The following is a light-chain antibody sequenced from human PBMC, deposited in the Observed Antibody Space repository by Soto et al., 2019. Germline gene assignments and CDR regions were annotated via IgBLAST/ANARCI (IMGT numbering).Light chain of an antibody. CDR1: QTISSN. CDR2: GAS. V-gene: IGKV3-15*01. J-gene: IGKJ4*01. CDR3: QQNNIWPLT. Sequence: EIVMTQSPATLSVSPGERATLSCRASQTISSNLAWYQQKPGEAPRLLIYGASTRATGIPARFSGSGSGTEFTLTISSLQSEDFAVYYCQQNNIWPLTFGGGTKVDIK.